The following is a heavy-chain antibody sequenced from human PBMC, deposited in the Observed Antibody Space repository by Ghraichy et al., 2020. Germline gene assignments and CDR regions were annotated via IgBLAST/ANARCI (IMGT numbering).Heavy chain of an antibody. J-gene: IGHJ4*02. CDR3: ARTHVSDKMDY. CDR1: GFTFRNYW. D-gene: IGHD3-16*01. V-gene: IGHV3-7*01. CDR2: INEAGVDK. Sequence: GASLNISCAASGFTFRNYWMSWVRQAPGKGLEWVADINEAGVDKYYVDSVEGRFTIFRDNAKNSLYLQMNSLRAEDTALYYCARTHVSDKMDYWGKGTLVTFSS.